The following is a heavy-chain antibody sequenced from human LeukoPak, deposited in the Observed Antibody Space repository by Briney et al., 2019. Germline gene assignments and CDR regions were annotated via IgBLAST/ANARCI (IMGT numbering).Heavy chain of an antibody. D-gene: IGHD3-22*01. CDR2: IYPGDSDT. V-gene: IGHV5-51*01. J-gene: IGHJ4*02. CDR1: RYTFTTYW. Sequence: GESLKIPCKGSRYTFTTYWIGWVRQMPGKGLEWMGIIYPGDSDTRYSPSFQGQVTISADKSINTAYLQWSSLKASDTAMYYCARPNFYYDSSGYYYFDYWGQGTLVTVSS. CDR3: ARPNFYYDSSGYYYFDY.